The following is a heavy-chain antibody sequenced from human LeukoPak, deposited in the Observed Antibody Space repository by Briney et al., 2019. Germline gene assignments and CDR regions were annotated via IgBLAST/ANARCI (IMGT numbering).Heavy chain of an antibody. CDR2: INPSGGST. CDR1: GYTFTSYY. CDR3: ASPSITGTKSPLGY. J-gene: IGHJ4*02. Sequence: ASVKVSCKASGYTFTSYYMHWVRQAPGQGLEWMGIINPSGGSTSYAQKFQGRATMTRDMSTSTVYMELSSLRSEDTAVYYCASPSITGTKSPLGYWGQGTLVTVSS. V-gene: IGHV1-46*01. D-gene: IGHD1-7*01.